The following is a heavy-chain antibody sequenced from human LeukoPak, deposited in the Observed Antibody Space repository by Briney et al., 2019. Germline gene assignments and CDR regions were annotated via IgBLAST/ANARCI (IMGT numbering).Heavy chain of an antibody. V-gene: IGHV3-48*02. CDR3: VRDALHTAHFDY. D-gene: IGHD5-18*01. Sequence: PGGSLRLSCAASGFTFSSYTMNWVRQAPGKGLQWVSTVSASSNIHYSGSVKGRFTISRDNARNSLYLQMNSLRDEDTAVYYCVRDALHTAHFDYWGQGTLVTVSS. CDR1: GFTFSSYT. CDR2: VSASSNI. J-gene: IGHJ4*02.